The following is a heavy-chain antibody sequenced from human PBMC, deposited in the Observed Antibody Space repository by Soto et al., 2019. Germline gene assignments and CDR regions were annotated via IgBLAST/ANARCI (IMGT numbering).Heavy chain of an antibody. Sequence: QLQLQESGPGLVKPSETLSLTCTVSGGSITSSSYYWGWIRQPPGKGLEGIGSIYYSGNTYYTPSLKRRVTISVDTSKNQFSLKLSSVTAADTAVYYCAREGGRYCSGGSCQVDYWGQGTLVTVSS. V-gene: IGHV4-39*02. CDR1: GGSITSSSYY. CDR3: AREGGRYCSGGSCQVDY. J-gene: IGHJ4*02. CDR2: IYYSGNT. D-gene: IGHD2-15*01.